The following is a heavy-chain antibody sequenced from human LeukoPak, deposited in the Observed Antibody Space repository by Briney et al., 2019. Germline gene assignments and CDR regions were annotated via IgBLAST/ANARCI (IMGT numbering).Heavy chain of an antibody. V-gene: IGHV3-53*05. J-gene: IGHJ4*02. Sequence: GGSLRLSCAASGFTVSSNYMSWVRQAPGKGLEWVSVIYSGGSTYYADSVKGRFTISRDNSKNTLYLQMNSLRAEDTAVYYCAKGSGPSGWYYFDYWGQGTLVTVSS. CDR3: AKGSGPSGWYYFDY. CDR1: GFTVSSNY. D-gene: IGHD6-19*01. CDR2: IYSGGST.